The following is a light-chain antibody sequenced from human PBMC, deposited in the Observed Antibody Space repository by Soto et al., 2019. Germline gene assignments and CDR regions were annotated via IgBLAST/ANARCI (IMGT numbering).Light chain of an antibody. CDR3: QQRSNWPLT. CDR2: DVS. J-gene: IGKJ4*01. CDR1: QSVSSY. Sequence: EIVLTQSPATLSLSPGEGATLSCRASQSVSSYLAWYQQKPGQAPRLLIYDVSNRAAGIPARFSGSGSGTDFTLTISSLEPEDFAVYYCQQRSNWPLTFGGGTKVEIK. V-gene: IGKV3-11*01.